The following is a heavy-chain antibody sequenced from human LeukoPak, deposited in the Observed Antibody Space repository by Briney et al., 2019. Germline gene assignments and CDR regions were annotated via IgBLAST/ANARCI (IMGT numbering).Heavy chain of an antibody. CDR2: ISYDGSNK. V-gene: IGHV3-30*04. D-gene: IGHD3-3*01. Sequence: GGSLRLSCAASGFTFSSYAMHWVRQAPGKGLEWVAVISYDGSNKYYADSVKGRFTISRDNSKNTLYLQMNSLRAEDTAVYHCARDGSGSRQGYMDVWGKGTTVTVSS. CDR3: ARDGSGSRQGYMDV. CDR1: GFTFSSYA. J-gene: IGHJ6*03.